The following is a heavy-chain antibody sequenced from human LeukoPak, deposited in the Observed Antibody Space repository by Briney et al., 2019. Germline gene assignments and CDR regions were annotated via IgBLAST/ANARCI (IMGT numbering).Heavy chain of an antibody. CDR1: GGSISSYY. D-gene: IGHD4-17*01. Sequence: SETLSLTCTVSGGSISSYYWSWIRQPPGKGLEWIGYIYYSGSTNYNPSLESQVTISVDTSKSQFSLKLSSVTAADTAVYYCARGTDYGDYGGDYFDYWGQGTLVTVSS. CDR2: IYYSGST. J-gene: IGHJ4*02. CDR3: ARGTDYGDYGGDYFDY. V-gene: IGHV4-59*01.